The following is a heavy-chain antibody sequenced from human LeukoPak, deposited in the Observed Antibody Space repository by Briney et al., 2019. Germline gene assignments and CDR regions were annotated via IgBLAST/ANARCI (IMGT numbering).Heavy chain of an antibody. CDR2: ISSSSSYI. Sequence: PGGSLRLSCAASGFTFSSYSMNWVRQAPGKGLEWVSSISSSSSYIYYADSVKGRFTISRDNAKSSLYLQMNSLRAEDTAVYYCASAHTVRGPRYWFDPWGQGTLVTVSS. J-gene: IGHJ5*02. CDR1: GFTFSSYS. CDR3: ASAHTVRGPRYWFDP. V-gene: IGHV3-21*01. D-gene: IGHD3-10*01.